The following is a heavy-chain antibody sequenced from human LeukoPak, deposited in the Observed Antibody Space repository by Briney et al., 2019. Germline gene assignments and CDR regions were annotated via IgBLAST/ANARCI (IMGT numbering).Heavy chain of an antibody. V-gene: IGHV3-21*01. CDR3: ARWAQLGQKDY. Sequence: GGSLRLSCAASGFTFSSYSMNWVRQAPGKGLEWVSSISSSSSYIYYADSVKGRFTISRDNAKNSLYLQMNSLRAEDTAVYYCARWAQLGQKDYWGQGTLVTVSS. D-gene: IGHD1-1*01. CDR1: GFTFSSYS. CDR2: ISSSSSYI. J-gene: IGHJ4*02.